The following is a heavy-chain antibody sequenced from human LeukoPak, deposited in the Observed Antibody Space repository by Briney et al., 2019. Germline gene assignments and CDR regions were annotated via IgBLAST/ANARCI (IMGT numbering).Heavy chain of an antibody. V-gene: IGHV3-23*01. J-gene: IGHJ5*02. CDR3: AKQGRGWFDP. CDR2: ISGSGGST. Sequence: GGCLRLSCAASGFTFSSYAMSWVRQARGKGLEWVSAISGSGGSTYYADSVKGRFTISRDNSKNTLYLQMNSLRAEDTAVYYCAKQGRGWFDPWGQGTLVTVSS. CDR1: GFTFSSYA.